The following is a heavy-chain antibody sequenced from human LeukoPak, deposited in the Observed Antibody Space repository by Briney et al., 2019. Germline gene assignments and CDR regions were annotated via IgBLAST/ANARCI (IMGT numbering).Heavy chain of an antibody. D-gene: IGHD3-22*01. V-gene: IGHV3-23*01. CDR3: AKDSSYYLDSSGFDY. Sequence: GGSLRLSCAASGFTFHDYAMTWVRQAPGKGLEWVSGITASGAGTYYADSVKGRFTISRDNSKNTLYLQMNSLRAEDTAVYYCAKDSSYYLDSSGFDYWGPGTLVTVSS. CDR2: ITASGAGT. CDR1: GFTFHDYA. J-gene: IGHJ4*02.